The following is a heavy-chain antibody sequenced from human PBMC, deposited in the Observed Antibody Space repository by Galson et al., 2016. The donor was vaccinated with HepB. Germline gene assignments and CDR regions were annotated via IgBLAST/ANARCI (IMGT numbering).Heavy chain of an antibody. Sequence: SVKVSCKAFGYTFTSYDINWVRQATGQGLEWMGWMNPDSDNTGYAQKFQGRVTMTRNTSISTAYMELGSLTSEDTAVYYCVRAIAAQDGYWGQGTPVTVSS. CDR3: VRAIAAQDGY. CDR1: GYTFTSYD. J-gene: IGHJ4*02. CDR2: MNPDSDNT. V-gene: IGHV1-8*01. D-gene: IGHD6-25*01.